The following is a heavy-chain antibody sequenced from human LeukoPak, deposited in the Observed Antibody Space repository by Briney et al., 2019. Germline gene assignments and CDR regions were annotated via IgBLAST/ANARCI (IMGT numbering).Heavy chain of an antibody. Sequence: SVKVSCKASGGTFSSYTISWVRQAPGQGLEWMGRIIPILGIANYAQKFQGRVTSTADKSTSTAYMELSSLRSEDTAVYYCAFHSGSYTQENFDYWGQGTLVTVSS. V-gene: IGHV1-69*02. CDR3: AFHSGSYTQENFDY. D-gene: IGHD1-26*01. CDR2: IIPILGIA. CDR1: GGTFSSYT. J-gene: IGHJ4*02.